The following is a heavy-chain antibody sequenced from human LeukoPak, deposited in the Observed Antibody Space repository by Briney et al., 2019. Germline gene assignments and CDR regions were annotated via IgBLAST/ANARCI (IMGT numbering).Heavy chain of an antibody. Sequence: GGSLRLSCAASGFTFSSYAMSWVRQTPGKGLEWVSGISGSGGRTDHADSVKGRFTISRDNSKNPLFLQMNSLRAEDTAVYYCARGTSYSSSWYENFQHWGQGTLVTVSS. CDR2: ISGSGGRT. V-gene: IGHV3-23*01. CDR1: GFTFSSYA. J-gene: IGHJ1*01. D-gene: IGHD6-13*01. CDR3: ARGTSYSSSWYENFQH.